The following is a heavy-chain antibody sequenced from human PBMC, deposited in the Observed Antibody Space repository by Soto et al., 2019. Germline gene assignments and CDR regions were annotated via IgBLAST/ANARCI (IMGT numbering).Heavy chain of an antibody. V-gene: IGHV4-31*03. D-gene: IGHD3-3*01. CDR2: MYYSGTA. CDR1: DDSISSGGYY. J-gene: IGHJ4*02. Sequence: SETRSFTCTVSDDSISSGGYYWTSVRQHPGKGLEWIGYMYYSGTASYNPSPKSRVNISVDTSKNQFSLRLSSVPAADTAVYYCARAINDFWSGFSYYFDYWGQGTLVTVSS. CDR3: ARAINDFWSGFSYYFDY.